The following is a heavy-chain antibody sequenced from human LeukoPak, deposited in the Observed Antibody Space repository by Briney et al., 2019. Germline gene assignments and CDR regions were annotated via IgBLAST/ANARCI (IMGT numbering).Heavy chain of an antibody. CDR2: IYTSGST. J-gene: IGHJ6*03. CDR3: AREGCSSTSCYYYYYYMDV. Sequence: SETLSLTCTVSGGSISSGSYYWSWIRQPAGKGLEWIGRIYTSGSTNYNPSLKSRVTISVDTSKNQFSLRLSSVTAADTAVYYCAREGCSSTSCYYYYYYMDVWGKGTTVTISS. V-gene: IGHV4-61*02. CDR1: GGSISSGSYY. D-gene: IGHD2-2*01.